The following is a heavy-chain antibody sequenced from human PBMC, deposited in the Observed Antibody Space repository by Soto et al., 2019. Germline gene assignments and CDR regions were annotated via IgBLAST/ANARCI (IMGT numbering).Heavy chain of an antibody. D-gene: IGHD2-2*02. CDR2: IYYSGST. Sequence: SETLSLTCTLSGNSISSGDYHWSWIRQPPGKGLEGIGYIYYSGSTYYNPSLKSRVTISVDTSKNQFSLKLSSVTAADTAVYYCARSNIVLVPAAIRYWFDPWGQGTLVTVSS. J-gene: IGHJ5*02. CDR3: ARSNIVLVPAAIRYWFDP. CDR1: GNSISSGDYH. V-gene: IGHV4-30-4*01.